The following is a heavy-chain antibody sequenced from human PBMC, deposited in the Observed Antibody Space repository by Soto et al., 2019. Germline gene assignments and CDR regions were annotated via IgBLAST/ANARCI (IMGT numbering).Heavy chain of an antibody. D-gene: IGHD4-17*01. CDR2: ISAYNGNT. CDR3: AREWMHGDYVDLNFDY. V-gene: IGHV1-18*01. Sequence: ASVKVSCKASGYTFTSYGIIWVRQAPGQGLEWMGWISAYNGNTNYAQKLQGRVTMTTDTSTSTAYMELRSLRSDDTAVYYCAREWMHGDYVDLNFDYWGQGTLVTVSS. CDR1: GYTFTSYG. J-gene: IGHJ4*02.